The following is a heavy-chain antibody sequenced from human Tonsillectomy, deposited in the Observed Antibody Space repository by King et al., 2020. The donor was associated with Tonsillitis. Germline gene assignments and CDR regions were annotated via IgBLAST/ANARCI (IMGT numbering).Heavy chain of an antibody. CDR2: IYYSGST. CDR3: ASILWIQLSGFDY. V-gene: IGHV4-39*07. D-gene: IGHD5-24*01. Sequence: LQLQESGPGLVKPSETLSLTCTVSGDSISSSSYYWGWIRQPPGKGLEWIGSIYYSGSTYYNPSLKSRVTTSVDTSKNQFSLKLNSVTAADTAVYYCASILWIQLSGFDYWGQGTLVTDSS. CDR1: GDSISSSSYY. J-gene: IGHJ4*02.